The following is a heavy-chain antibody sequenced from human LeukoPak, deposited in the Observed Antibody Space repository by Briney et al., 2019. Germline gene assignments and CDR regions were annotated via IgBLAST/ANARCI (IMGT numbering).Heavy chain of an antibody. CDR1: GFSLSTSGMC. D-gene: IGHD3-16*02. Sequence: QTLSLTCTFSGFSLSTSGMCVSWIRQPPGKALEWLARIDWDDDKYYSTSLKTRLTISKGTSKNQVVLTMTNMDPVDTATYYCARILYDYVWGSYRFDYWGQGTLVTVSS. V-gene: IGHV2-70*11. CDR2: IDWDDDK. J-gene: IGHJ4*02. CDR3: ARILYDYVWGSYRFDY.